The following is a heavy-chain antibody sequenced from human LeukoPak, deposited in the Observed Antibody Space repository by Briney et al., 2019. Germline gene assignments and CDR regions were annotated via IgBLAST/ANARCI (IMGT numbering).Heavy chain of an antibody. CDR1: GGTFSSYA. CDR2: IIPIFGTA. D-gene: IGHD6-6*01. J-gene: IGHJ4*02. Sequence: SVKVSCKASGGTFSSYAISWVRQAPGQGLEWMGGIIPIFGTANYAQKFQGRVTMTRDTSTSTVYMELSSLRSEDTAIYYCARDVDSSSYYDYWGQGTLVTVSS. CDR3: ARDVDSSSYYDY. V-gene: IGHV1-69*05.